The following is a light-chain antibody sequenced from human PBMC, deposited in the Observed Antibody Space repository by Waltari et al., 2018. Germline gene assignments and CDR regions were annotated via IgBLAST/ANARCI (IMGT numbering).Light chain of an antibody. J-gene: IGKJ1*01. CDR3: QQYNSYWT. CDR1: KSISSW. Sequence: DIQMTPSPSTLSASVGDRVTITGRASKSISSWFAWYQQKPGKAPKLLIYKASSLESGVPSRFSGSGSGTEFTLTISSLQPDDFATYYCQQYNSYWTFGQGTKVEIK. V-gene: IGKV1-5*03. CDR2: KAS.